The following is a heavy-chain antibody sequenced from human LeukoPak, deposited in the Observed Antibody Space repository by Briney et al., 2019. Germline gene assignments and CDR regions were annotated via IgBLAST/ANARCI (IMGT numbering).Heavy chain of an antibody. CDR3: ARDTPYYYGSGSYCPNFDY. D-gene: IGHD3-10*01. CDR1: GFTFSSYA. J-gene: IGHJ4*02. CDR2: ISYDGSNK. V-gene: IGHV3-30*04. Sequence: GGSLRLSCAASGFTFSSYAMHWVRQAPGKGLEWVAVISYDGSNKYYADSVKGRFTISRDNSKNTLYLQMNSLRAEDTAVYYCARDTPYYYGSGSYCPNFDYWGQGTLVTVSS.